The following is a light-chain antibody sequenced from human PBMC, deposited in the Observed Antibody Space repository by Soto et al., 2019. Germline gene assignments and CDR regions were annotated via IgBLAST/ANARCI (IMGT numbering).Light chain of an antibody. CDR1: QSVGSN. Sequence: EIVMTQSAATLSVSPGERATLSCRPSQSVGSNLAWYQQKPGQAPRLLIYGASTRATGIPARFSGSGSGTEFTLTISSLQSEDFAGYYCQQYNVWPLTFGGGTKVEIE. V-gene: IGKV3-15*01. CDR3: QQYNVWPLT. J-gene: IGKJ4*01. CDR2: GAS.